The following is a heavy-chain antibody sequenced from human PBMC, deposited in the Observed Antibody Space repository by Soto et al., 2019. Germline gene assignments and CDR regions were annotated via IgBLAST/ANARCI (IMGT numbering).Heavy chain of an antibody. CDR2: IYHSGST. Sequence: SETLSLTCAVSGGSISSSNWWSWVRQPPGKGLEWIGEIYHSGSTNYNPSLKSRVTISVDKSKNQFSLKLSSVTAADTAVYYCAREFRGGYPYNWFDPWGQGTLVTVSS. CDR3: AREFRGGYPYNWFDP. D-gene: IGHD3-3*01. V-gene: IGHV4-4*02. CDR1: GGSISSSNW. J-gene: IGHJ5*02.